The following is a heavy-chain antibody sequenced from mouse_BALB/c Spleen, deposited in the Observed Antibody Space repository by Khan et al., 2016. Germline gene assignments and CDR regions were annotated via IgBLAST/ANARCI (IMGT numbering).Heavy chain of an antibody. D-gene: IGHD1-1*01. CDR3: TREGITTGVAKGMDN. CDR1: GYAFTSYN. Sequence: EVQLQESGPELVKPGASVKVSCKASGYAFTSYNMYWVKQSHGKRLEWIGSIDPSNGGTSYNQKFKGMATLTVAKFSSTAYLHLNSLTSEDSAVYCWTREGITTGVAKGMDNWGRGTALTVSS. CDR2: IDPSNGGT. J-gene: IGHJ4*01. V-gene: IGHV1S135*01.